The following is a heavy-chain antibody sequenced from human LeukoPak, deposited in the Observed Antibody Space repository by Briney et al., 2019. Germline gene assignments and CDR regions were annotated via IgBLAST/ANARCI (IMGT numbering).Heavy chain of an antibody. Sequence: GGSLRLSCSASGFAFSTYAMTWVRQAPGKGLEWVSYISSSSSYTNYAGSVKGRFTISRDNAKNSLYLQMNSLRAEDTAVYYCASSQCSSTSCFQFDYWGQGTLVAVSS. CDR1: GFAFSTYA. D-gene: IGHD2-2*01. J-gene: IGHJ4*02. CDR2: ISSSSSYT. CDR3: ASSQCSSTSCFQFDY. V-gene: IGHV3-21*05.